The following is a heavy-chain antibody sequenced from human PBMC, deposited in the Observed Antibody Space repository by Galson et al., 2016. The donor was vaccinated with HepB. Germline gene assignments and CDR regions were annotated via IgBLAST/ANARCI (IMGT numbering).Heavy chain of an antibody. CDR2: IKGGGDT. Sequence: SLRLSCAASGFTFSGYAMSWVRQAPGKGLEWVSGIKGGGDTYYADSVKGRFSISRDNSKNTLYLQMNSLRAEDTAVYHCAKTDSIYIRRPFDLWGQGTMVTVSS. V-gene: IGHV3-23*01. J-gene: IGHJ3*01. D-gene: IGHD3-22*01. CDR1: GFTFSGYA. CDR3: AKTDSIYIRRPFDL.